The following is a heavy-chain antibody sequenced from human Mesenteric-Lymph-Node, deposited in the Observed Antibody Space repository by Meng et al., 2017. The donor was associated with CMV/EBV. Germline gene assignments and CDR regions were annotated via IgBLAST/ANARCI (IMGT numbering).Heavy chain of an antibody. CDR3: TTDPTDLVGADIFDY. CDR1: GFTFSKAW. J-gene: IGHJ4*02. V-gene: IGHV3-15*01. CDR2: IKSKTDGGTT. D-gene: IGHD1-26*01. Sequence: GESLKISCAASGFTFSKAWMSWVRQAPGKGLEWVGRIKSKTDGGTTDYAAPVKGRFTISRDDSKNTLYLQMNSLKTEDTAVYYCTTDPTDLVGADIFDYWGQGTLVTVSS.